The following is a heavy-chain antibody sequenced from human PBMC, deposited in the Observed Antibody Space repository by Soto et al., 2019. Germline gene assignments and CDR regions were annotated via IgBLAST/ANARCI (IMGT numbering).Heavy chain of an antibody. J-gene: IGHJ6*02. CDR2: INAGNGNT. CDR3: AKSDIVVVPAAIDYYYGMDV. D-gene: IGHD2-2*01. Sequence: GASVKVSCKASGYTFTSYAMHWVRQAPGQRLEWMGWINAGNGNTKYSQKFQGRFTISRDNSKNTLYLQMNSLRAEDTAAYYCAKSDIVVVPAAIDYYYGMDVWGQGTTVTVSS. V-gene: IGHV1-3*01. CDR1: GYTFTSYA.